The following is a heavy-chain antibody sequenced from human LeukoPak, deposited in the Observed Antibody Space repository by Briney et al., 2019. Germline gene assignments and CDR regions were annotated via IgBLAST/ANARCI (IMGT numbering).Heavy chain of an antibody. J-gene: IGHJ4*02. D-gene: IGHD6-13*01. Sequence: GGSLRLSCAASGFTFSSYAMHWVRQAPGKGLEWVADIKEDGSEKSYVDSVKGRFTISRDNAKNSLYLQMNSLRAEDTAVYYCAKVGYSSSWYDYWGQGTLVTVSS. CDR1: GFTFSSYA. V-gene: IGHV3-7*01. CDR3: AKVGYSSSWYDY. CDR2: IKEDGSEK.